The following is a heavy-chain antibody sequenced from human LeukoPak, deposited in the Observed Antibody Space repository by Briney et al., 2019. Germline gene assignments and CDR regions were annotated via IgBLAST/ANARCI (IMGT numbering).Heavy chain of an antibody. D-gene: IGHD2-2*02. CDR3: ARVSVVVVPAAILYYGMDV. V-gene: IGHV3-11*01. Sequence: GGSLRLSCAASGFTFSDYYMSWIRQAPGKGLEWVSYISSSGSAIYYADSVKGRFTISRDNAKNSLYLQMNSLRAEDTAVYYCARVSVVVVPAAILYYGMDVWGQGTTVTVSS. CDR1: GFTFSDYY. CDR2: ISSSGSAI. J-gene: IGHJ6*02.